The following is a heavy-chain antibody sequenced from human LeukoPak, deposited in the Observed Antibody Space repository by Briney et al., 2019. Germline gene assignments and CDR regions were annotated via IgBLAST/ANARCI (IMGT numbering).Heavy chain of an antibody. CDR1: GGSISSSSYY. D-gene: IGHD6-13*01. V-gene: IGHV4-39*01. Sequence: SETLPLTCTVSGGSISSSSYYWGWIRQPPGKGLEWIGSIYYSGSTYYNPSLKSRATISVDTSKNQFSLKLSSVTAADTAVYYCARQDSSSWNYYFDYWGQGTLVTVSS. CDR2: IYYSGST. J-gene: IGHJ4*02. CDR3: ARQDSSSWNYYFDY.